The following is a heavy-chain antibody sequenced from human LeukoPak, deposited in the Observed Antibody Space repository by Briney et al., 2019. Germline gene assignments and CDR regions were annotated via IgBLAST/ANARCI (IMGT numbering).Heavy chain of an antibody. D-gene: IGHD6-19*01. CDR2: ISSNGGST. CDR1: GFTFSSYA. V-gene: IGHV3-64D*06. CDR3: ARRGAVGGFDS. Sequence: GGSLRLSCSASGFTFSSYAMHWVRQAPGKGLEYVSAISSNGGSTYYADSVKGRFTISRDNSKNTLYLQMSSLRAEDTAVYYCARRGAVGGFDSWGQGTLVTVSS. J-gene: IGHJ4*02.